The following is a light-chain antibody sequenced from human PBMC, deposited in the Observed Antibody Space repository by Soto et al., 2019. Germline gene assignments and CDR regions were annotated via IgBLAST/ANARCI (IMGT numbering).Light chain of an antibody. CDR3: SSYTTISTVV. J-gene: IGLJ2*01. CDR1: SSDLGGYNY. CDR2: DVS. Sequence: QSALTQPASVSGSPGQSITISCTGPSSDLGGYNYVSWYQQHPGKAPQLMIYDVSTRPSGLSNRFSGSKSGNTASLTISGLQAEDAADYYCSSYTTISTVVFGGGTKLTVL. V-gene: IGLV2-14*03.